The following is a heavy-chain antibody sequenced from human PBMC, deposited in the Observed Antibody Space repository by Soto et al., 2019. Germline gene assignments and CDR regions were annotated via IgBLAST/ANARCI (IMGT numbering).Heavy chain of an antibody. J-gene: IGHJ6*03. D-gene: IGHD3-10*01. CDR1: GFTFSSYW. Sequence: GGSLRLSCAASGFTFSSYWMSWVRQAPGKGLEWVANIKQDGSEKYYVDSVKGRFTISRDNAKNSLYLQMNSLRAEDTAVYYCARGLSSEVYGSGSYYNYYMDVWGKGTTVPSP. V-gene: IGHV3-7*01. CDR2: IKQDGSEK. CDR3: ARGLSSEVYGSGSYYNYYMDV.